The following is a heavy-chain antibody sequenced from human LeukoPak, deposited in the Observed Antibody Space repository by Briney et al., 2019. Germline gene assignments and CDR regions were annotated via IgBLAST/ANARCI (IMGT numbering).Heavy chain of an antibody. CDR3: ARVLYCSGGSCYLYYFDY. CDR2: IYYSGST. V-gene: IGHV4-59*01. D-gene: IGHD2-15*01. CDR1: GGSISSYY. J-gene: IGHJ4*02. Sequence: SETLSLTCTVSGGSISSYYWSWIRQPPGKGLEWIGYIYYSGSTNYNPSLKSRVTISVDTSKNQFSLKLSSVTAADTAVYYCARVLYCSGGSCYLYYFDYWGQGTLVTVSS.